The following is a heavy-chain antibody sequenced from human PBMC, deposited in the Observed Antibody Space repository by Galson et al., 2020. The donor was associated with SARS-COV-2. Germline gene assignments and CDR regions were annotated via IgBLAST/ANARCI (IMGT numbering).Heavy chain of an antibody. CDR1: GGSFSSSGYY. J-gene: IGHJ4*02. Sequence: SETLSLTCNVSGGSFSSSGYYWGWIRQSPGKGLQYIGTMYHSGNPYYNPSLKSRVTISLDTSKNQFSLKLNSVTAADTAMYYCVRSLLYFGEVRRTFFDSWGQGTLVTVSS. CDR3: VRSLLYFGEVRRTFFDS. CDR2: MYHSGNP. D-gene: IGHD3-10*01. V-gene: IGHV4-39*07.